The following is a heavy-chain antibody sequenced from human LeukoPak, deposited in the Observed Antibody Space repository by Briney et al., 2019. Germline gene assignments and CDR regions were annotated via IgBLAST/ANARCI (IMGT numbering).Heavy chain of an antibody. Sequence: ASVNVSCKASGGTFSSYAISWVRQAPGQGLEWMGRIIPILGIANYAQKFQGRVTITADKSTSTAYMELSSLRSEDTAVYYCAREMYYYDSSGYYRFDYWGQGTLVTVSS. V-gene: IGHV1-69*10. CDR2: IIPILGIA. D-gene: IGHD3-22*01. CDR1: GGTFSSYA. CDR3: AREMYYYDSSGYYRFDY. J-gene: IGHJ4*02.